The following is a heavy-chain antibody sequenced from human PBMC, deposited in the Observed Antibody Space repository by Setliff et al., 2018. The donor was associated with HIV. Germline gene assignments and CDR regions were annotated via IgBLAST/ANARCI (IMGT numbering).Heavy chain of an antibody. Sequence: GGSLRLSCAASGFTFTSYWMSWVRQAPGKGLEWVASIDHFGSEENYVDSVKGRFTISRDNAKNSLYLQMDSLRVEDTAVYYCARPFDQWGQGALVTVSS. CDR2: IDHFGSEE. V-gene: IGHV3-7*04. CDR3: ARPFDQ. J-gene: IGHJ4*02. CDR1: GFTFTSYW.